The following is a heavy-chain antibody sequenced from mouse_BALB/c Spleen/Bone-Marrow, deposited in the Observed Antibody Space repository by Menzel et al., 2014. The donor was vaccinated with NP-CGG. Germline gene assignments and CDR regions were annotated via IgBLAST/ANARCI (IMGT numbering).Heavy chain of an antibody. CDR3: ASYYGNYAY. Sequence: VQLQQSGAELVKPGASVKLSCKASGYTFTSYWMHWVKRRPGQGLEWIGEINPSNGRTNYNEKFKSKATLTVDKSSSTAYMQLSSLTSEDSAVYYCASYYGNYAYWGQGTLVTVSA. J-gene: IGHJ3*01. D-gene: IGHD2-1*01. CDR2: INPSNGRT. V-gene: IGHV1S81*02. CDR1: GYTFTSYW.